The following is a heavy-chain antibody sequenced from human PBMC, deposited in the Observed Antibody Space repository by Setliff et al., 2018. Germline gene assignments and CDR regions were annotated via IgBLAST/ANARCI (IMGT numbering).Heavy chain of an antibody. CDR2: IYTSGST. CDR1: GGSISTYY. V-gene: IGHV4-59*08. D-gene: IGHD3-9*01. CDR3: ARHALSFDSAWDV. J-gene: IGHJ6*04. Sequence: SETLSLTCTVSGGSISTYYWSWIRQPPWKGLEWIGYIYTSGSTNYNPSLKSRVTISLDMSKNQFSLNLNSATAADTAVYYCARHALSFDSAWDVWGKGTTVTVSS.